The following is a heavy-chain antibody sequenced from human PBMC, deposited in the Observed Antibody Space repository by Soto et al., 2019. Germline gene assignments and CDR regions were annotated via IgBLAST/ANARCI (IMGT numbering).Heavy chain of an antibody. J-gene: IGHJ4*02. Sequence: PVGSLRLSCAASGFTFSSYAMSWGRQAPGKGLELVSAGSGSCGSTYYADSLKSRFTISRDNSKNTLYLQMNSLRAEDTAVYYCAKDLHRGDRSGWYTSSDFDYWGQGTLVTVSS. V-gene: IGHV3-23*01. D-gene: IGHD6-19*01. CDR3: AKDLHRGDRSGWYTSSDFDY. CDR1: GFTFSSYA. CDR2: GSGSCGST.